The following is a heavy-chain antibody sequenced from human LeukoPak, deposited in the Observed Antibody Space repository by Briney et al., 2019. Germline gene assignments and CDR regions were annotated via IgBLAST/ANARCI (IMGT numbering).Heavy chain of an antibody. J-gene: IGHJ3*02. Sequence: SVKISCKASGGTFSSYAISWVRQAPGQGLEWMGRIIPILGIANYAQKFQGGVTITADKSTSTAYMELSSLRSEDTAVYYCARETMIVVVITISAFDIWGQGTMVPVFS. CDR3: ARETMIVVVITISAFDI. CDR1: GGTFSSYA. CDR2: IIPILGIA. V-gene: IGHV1-69*04. D-gene: IGHD3-22*01.